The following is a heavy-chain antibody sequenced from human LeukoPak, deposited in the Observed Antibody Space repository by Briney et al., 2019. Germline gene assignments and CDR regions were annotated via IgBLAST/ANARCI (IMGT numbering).Heavy chain of an antibody. V-gene: IGHV4-39*07. Sequence: SETLSLTCTVSGGSISSTSYYWGWIRQPPGKGLEWIGNIYYSGSTYYSPSLKSRVTISVDTSKNQFSLKLSSVTAADTAVYYCASLTRAELQDYWGQGTLVTVSS. D-gene: IGHD1-26*01. CDR1: GGSISSTSYY. CDR3: ASLTRAELQDY. J-gene: IGHJ4*02. CDR2: IYYSGST.